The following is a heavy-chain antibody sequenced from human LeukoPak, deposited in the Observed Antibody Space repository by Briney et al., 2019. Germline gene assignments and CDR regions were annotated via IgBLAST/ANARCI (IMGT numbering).Heavy chain of an antibody. Sequence: GGSLRLSCAASGFTFDDYAMHWVRQAPGKGLEWVSGISWNSGSIGYADSVKGRFTISRDNAKNSLYLQMNSLRAEDTALYYCAKVRRAYYYGSGSSMDVWGQGTTVTVSS. CDR1: GFTFDDYA. CDR3: AKVRRAYYYGSGSSMDV. V-gene: IGHV3-9*01. D-gene: IGHD3-10*01. J-gene: IGHJ6*02. CDR2: ISWNSGSI.